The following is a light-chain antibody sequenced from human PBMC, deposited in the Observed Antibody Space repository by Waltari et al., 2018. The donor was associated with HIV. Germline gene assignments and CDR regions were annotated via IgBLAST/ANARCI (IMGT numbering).Light chain of an antibody. CDR3: CSYAGTITFWV. V-gene: IGLV2-23*02. Sequence: QSALTQPASVSGSPGQSITISCTGTSSDVGHYHLVSSYQQHPGKAPTLIIFDVNKRPSGISYRFSGSKSGNTASLTISGLQAEDEADYFCCSYAGTITFWVFGGGTKLTVL. CDR1: SSDVGHYHL. J-gene: IGLJ3*02. CDR2: DVN.